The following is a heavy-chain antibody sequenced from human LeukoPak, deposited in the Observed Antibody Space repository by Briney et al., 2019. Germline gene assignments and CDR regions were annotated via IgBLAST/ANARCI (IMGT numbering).Heavy chain of an antibody. J-gene: IGHJ4*02. V-gene: IGHV3-48*03. D-gene: IGHD2-2*01. CDR3: ARAGSCSGTSCFDY. Sequence: GGSLRLSCAASGFIFTSYEMNWVRQAPGKGLEWISYISSRSGAIYCADSVKGRFTISRDNAMNSLYLQMNSLRAEDTAVYYCARAGSCSGTSCFDYWGQGTLVTVSS. CDR2: ISSRSGAI. CDR1: GFIFTSYE.